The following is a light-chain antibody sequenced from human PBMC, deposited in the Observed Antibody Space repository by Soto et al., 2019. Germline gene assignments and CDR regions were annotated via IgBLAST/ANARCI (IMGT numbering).Light chain of an antibody. CDR3: AGWDDTLDAQV. CDR2: RNN. CDR1: ISNIGRNF. Sequence: QPVLTQSPSASGTPGQRVTISCSGSISNIGRNFVYWYQHVPGTAPRLLIQRNNERPSGVPDRFSGSKSGTSVSLAISGLRSDDEATYYCAGWDDTLDAQVFGGGTKLTVL. J-gene: IGLJ3*02. V-gene: IGLV1-47*01.